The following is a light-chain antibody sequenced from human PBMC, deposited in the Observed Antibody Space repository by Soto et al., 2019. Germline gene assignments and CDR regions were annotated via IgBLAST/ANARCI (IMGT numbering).Light chain of an antibody. J-gene: IGLJ3*02. CDR2: LEGSGSY. CDR1: SGHSSYI. Sequence: QLVLTQSSSASASLGSSVKLTCTLSSGHSSYIIAWHQQQPGKAPRYLMKLEGSGSYNKGSGVPDRFSGSSSGADRYLTISNLQFEDEADYYFETWDSNTWLFGGGTKLTV. CDR3: ETWDSNTWL. V-gene: IGLV4-60*02.